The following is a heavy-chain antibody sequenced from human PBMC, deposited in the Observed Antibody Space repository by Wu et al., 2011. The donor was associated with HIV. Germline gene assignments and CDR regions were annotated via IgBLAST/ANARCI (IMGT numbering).Heavy chain of an antibody. J-gene: IGHJ4*02. CDR3: TRLSYYGDSGYYYFDD. V-gene: IGHV1-69*05. D-gene: IGHD3-22*01. CDR2: IIPIFSTA. CDR1: GGTFSSYA. Sequence: QVQLVQSGAEVKKPGSSVKVSCKASGGTFSSYAISWVRQAPGQGLEWMGGIIPIFSTANYAQKFQGRVTITTDESTNTAYMELSSLRSEDTAIFYCTRLSYYGDSGYYYFDDWGQGTLVTVSS.